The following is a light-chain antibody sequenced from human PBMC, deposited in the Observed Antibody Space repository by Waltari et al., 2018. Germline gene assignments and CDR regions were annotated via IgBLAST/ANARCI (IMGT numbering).Light chain of an antibody. Sequence: EIVLTQSPASLSLSPGDRAPVSCRPSQSVGRTLAWYQQRPGQAPRLLIYDASSRATGIPDRFSGSGSGTDFSLTISRLEPEDFAVYYCQKYGTRPATFGQGTKVEVK. J-gene: IGKJ1*01. CDR1: QSVGRT. V-gene: IGKV3-20*01. CDR3: QKYGTRPAT. CDR2: DAS.